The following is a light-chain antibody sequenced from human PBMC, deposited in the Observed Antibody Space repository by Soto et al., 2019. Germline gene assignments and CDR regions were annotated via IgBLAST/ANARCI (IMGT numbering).Light chain of an antibody. CDR3: CSYAGSYTLV. Sequence: QSALTQPASVSGSPGQSITISCTGTSSDVDTYNYVSWYQQHPGKAPKLIMFEVTNRPSGVSHRFSGSKSGNTASLTISGLQAEDEADYFCCSYAGSYTLVFGGGTKLTVL. CDR2: EVT. J-gene: IGLJ2*01. V-gene: IGLV2-14*01. CDR1: SSDVDTYNY.